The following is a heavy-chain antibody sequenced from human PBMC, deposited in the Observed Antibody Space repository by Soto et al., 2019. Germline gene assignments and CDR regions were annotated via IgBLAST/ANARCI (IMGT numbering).Heavy chain of an antibody. Sequence: QVQLQQWGAGLLKPSETLSLTCAVYGGSFSAYSWTWIRQPPGKGLEWIGEINHSGSTNYNPSLKRRVTLSVDTSKNQFSRNLRAVTAADTAVYYCVRGQGVGVIESEEDWFDPWGQGTPVTVSA. D-gene: IGHD2-2*01. J-gene: IGHJ5*02. CDR3: VRGQGVGVIESEEDWFDP. V-gene: IGHV4-34*01. CDR2: INHSGST. CDR1: GGSFSAYS.